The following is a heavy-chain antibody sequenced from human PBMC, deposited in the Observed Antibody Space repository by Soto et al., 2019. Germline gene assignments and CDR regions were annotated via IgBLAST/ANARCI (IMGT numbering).Heavy chain of an antibody. CDR1: GDSVTSGNYY. CDR2: IYYSGNT. Sequence: PSETLSLTCTVSGDSVTSGNYYWSWIRQPPGKGLEWIGYIYYSGNTNYSPSLKSRVTISLDTSNNQFSLKVSSVTAADTAVYYCARERGGSPYYCYYGMDVWGQGTTVTVSS. V-gene: IGHV4-61*01. CDR3: ARERGGSPYYCYYGMDV. J-gene: IGHJ6*02.